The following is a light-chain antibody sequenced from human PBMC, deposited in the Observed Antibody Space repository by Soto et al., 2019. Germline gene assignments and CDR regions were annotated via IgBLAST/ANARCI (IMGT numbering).Light chain of an antibody. CDR1: QSLVHSDGIAY. CDR3: MQGTHWPTT. Sequence: DVVMTQSPLALPVTLVXXASXSCRSHQSLVHSDGIAYFSWFQQRPGRSPRXXIYKVSNRDSGVPDRFSGSGAGTDFTLKISRVEAEDVGVYYCMQGTHWPTTFGQGTKVDIK. V-gene: IGKV2-30*02. J-gene: IGKJ1*01. CDR2: KVS.